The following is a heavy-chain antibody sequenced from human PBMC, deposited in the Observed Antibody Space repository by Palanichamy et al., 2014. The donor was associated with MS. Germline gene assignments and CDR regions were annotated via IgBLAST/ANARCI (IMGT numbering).Heavy chain of an antibody. V-gene: IGHV1-18*01. CDR2: ISAYNGNT. CDR3: ARVVVVPAAISYRYYYYGMDV. J-gene: IGHJ6*02. Sequence: VQSGAEVKKPGASVKVSCKASGYTFTSYGISWVRQAPGQGLEWMGWISAYNGNTNYAQKLQGRVTMTTDTSTSTAYMELRSLRSDDTAVYYCARVVVVPAAISYRYYYYGMDVWGQGTTVTVSS. D-gene: IGHD2-2*02. CDR1: GYTFTSYG.